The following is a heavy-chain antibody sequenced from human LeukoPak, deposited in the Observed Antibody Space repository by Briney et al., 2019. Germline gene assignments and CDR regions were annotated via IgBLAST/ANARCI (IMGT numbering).Heavy chain of an antibody. CDR1: GFTFSNYW. V-gene: IGHV3-7*01. CDR3: ARGGIYIPPYYYYYMDV. CDR2: IKEDGSEK. J-gene: IGHJ6*03. Sequence: GGSLRLSCAASGFTFSNYWMSWVRRAPGKGLEWVANIKEDGSEKYSVDSVRGRFTVYRDNAEHSLYLQMNSVRAEDTAVYYCARGGIYIPPYYYYYMDVWGRGTTVTVSS. D-gene: IGHD3-16*01.